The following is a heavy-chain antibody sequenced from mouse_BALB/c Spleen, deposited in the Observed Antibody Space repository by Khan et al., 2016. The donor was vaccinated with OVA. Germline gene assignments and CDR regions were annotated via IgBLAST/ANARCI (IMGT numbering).Heavy chain of an antibody. J-gene: IGHJ1*01. D-gene: IGHD6-2*01. Sequence: QIQLVQSGPELKKPGETVKISCKASGFTFTNYGMNWVKQAPGKDLKWMGWINTYTGEPTYGDDFRGRFVLSLETSASTAYLQISNLINEDMATYFCARISSYWYSDFWGAGTTVTVFS. V-gene: IGHV9-1*02. CDR2: INTYTGEP. CDR1: GFTFTNYG. CDR3: ARISSYWYSDF.